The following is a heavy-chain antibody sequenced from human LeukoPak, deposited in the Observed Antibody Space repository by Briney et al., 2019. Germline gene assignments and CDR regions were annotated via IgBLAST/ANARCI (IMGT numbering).Heavy chain of an antibody. Sequence: SETLSLTCTVSGGSISSSSHYWGWIRQPPGNGLEWIGSIYYSGNTYYNPSLKSRVTISVDTSKNQFSLKLSSVTAADTAVYYCARNLRGGYFYIWFDWFDPWGQGTLVTVSS. D-gene: IGHD3-22*01. J-gene: IGHJ5*02. CDR3: ARNLRGGYFYIWFDWFDP. CDR1: GGSISSSSHY. V-gene: IGHV4-39*01. CDR2: IYYSGNT.